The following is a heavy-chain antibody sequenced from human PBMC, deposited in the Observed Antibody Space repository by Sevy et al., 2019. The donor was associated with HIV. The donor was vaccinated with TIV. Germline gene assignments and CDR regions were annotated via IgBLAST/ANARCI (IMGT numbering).Heavy chain of an antibody. V-gene: IGHV3-23*01. Sequence: GGSLRLSCAASGFTFSSYAMSWVRQAPGKGLEWVSAISGSGGSTYYADSVKGRFTISRDNSKNTLYLQMNSLRAEDTAVYYCAKDRAISSGGIHGFDYWGQGTLVTVSS. J-gene: IGHJ4*02. CDR1: GFTFSSYA. D-gene: IGHD1-26*01. CDR2: ISGSGGST. CDR3: AKDRAISSGGIHGFDY.